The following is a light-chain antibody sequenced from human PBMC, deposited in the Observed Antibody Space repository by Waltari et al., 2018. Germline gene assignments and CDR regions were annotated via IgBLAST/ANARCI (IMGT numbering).Light chain of an antibody. CDR2: DAF. Sequence: IEMTQSPATLSVSPGERATPSCRASQNVGTKLAWYQQKPGLAPRLLIYDAFTRATGIPARFSGSGSGTEFTLTISGLQPEDLATYYCQHSDGPSPFGQGTKLEIK. CDR1: QNVGTK. CDR3: QHSDGPSP. V-gene: IGKV3-15*01. J-gene: IGKJ2*01.